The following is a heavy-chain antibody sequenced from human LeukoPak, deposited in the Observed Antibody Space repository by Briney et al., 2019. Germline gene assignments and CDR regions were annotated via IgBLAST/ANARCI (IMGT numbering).Heavy chain of an antibody. V-gene: IGHV3-48*03. CDR1: GFSFSVYE. CDR3: TTLTVATSFDY. Sequence: GGSLRLSCAASGFSFSVYEMHWVRQAPGKGLEWISDISSSGTTTYYADSVKGRFTISRDNAKDSLYLQMNSLRAEDTAVYYCTTLTVATSFDYWGQGTLVTVSS. CDR2: ISSSGTTT. J-gene: IGHJ4*02. D-gene: IGHD5-12*01.